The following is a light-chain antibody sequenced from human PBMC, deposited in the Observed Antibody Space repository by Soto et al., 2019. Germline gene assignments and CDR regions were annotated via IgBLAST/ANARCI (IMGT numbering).Light chain of an antibody. Sequence: QSVLTQPPSVSGAPGQRVTISCTGSSSNIGAGYDVHWYQQFSGTSPKLLIYGNDNRPSEVPDRFSGSKSGTSASLAITGLQAEDEADYYCQSYDSSLSGFWVFGGGTQLTVL. CDR1: SSNIGAGYD. J-gene: IGLJ3*02. CDR3: QSYDSSLSGFWV. V-gene: IGLV1-40*01. CDR2: GND.